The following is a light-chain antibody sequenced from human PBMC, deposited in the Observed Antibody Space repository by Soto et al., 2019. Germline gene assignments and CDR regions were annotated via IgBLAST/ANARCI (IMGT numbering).Light chain of an antibody. CDR3: QSYDSSLSGSV. CDR2: GNS. Sequence: QSVLTQPPSVSGAPGQRVTISCTGSSSNIGAGYDVHWYQQLPGTALKLLIYGNSNRPSGVPNRFSGSKSCTSASLASTGLQAEDEADYYCQSYDSSLSGSVFGGGTKLTVL. J-gene: IGLJ2*01. CDR1: SSNIGAGYD. V-gene: IGLV1-40*01.